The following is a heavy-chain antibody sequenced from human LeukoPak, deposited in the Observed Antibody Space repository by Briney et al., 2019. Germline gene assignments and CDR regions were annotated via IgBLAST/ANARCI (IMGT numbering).Heavy chain of an antibody. Sequence: GGYLRLSCAASGFTFSSYGMHWVRQAPGKGREWVAVISYDGSNKYYADSVKGRFTISRDNSKNTLYLQMNSLRAEDTAVYYCAKDDYGDYESPSYFDYWGQGTLVTVSS. CDR1: GFTFSSYG. D-gene: IGHD4-17*01. CDR3: AKDDYGDYESPSYFDY. J-gene: IGHJ4*02. V-gene: IGHV3-30*18. CDR2: ISYDGSNK.